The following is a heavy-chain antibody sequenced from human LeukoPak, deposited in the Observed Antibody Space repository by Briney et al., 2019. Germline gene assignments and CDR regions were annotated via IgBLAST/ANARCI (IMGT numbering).Heavy chain of an antibody. Sequence: GGSLRLSCAVSGFTFSTYMHWVRQAPGNGLEWVAFDGSTKNYADSVKGRFTISRDNSNNTLYLQMNSLTTEDTAVYYCARDPDRLLMFGMDVWGQGTTVTVSS. CDR3: ARDPDRLLMFGMDV. D-gene: IGHD3-10*01. J-gene: IGHJ6*02. CDR1: GFTFSTY. CDR2: DGSTK. V-gene: IGHV3-30-3*01.